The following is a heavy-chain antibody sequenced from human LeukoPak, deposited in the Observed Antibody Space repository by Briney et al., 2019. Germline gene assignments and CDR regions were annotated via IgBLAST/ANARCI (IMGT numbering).Heavy chain of an antibody. J-gene: IGHJ4*02. CDR1: GYTFTGYY. Sequence: ASVKVSCKASGYTFTGYYMHWVRQAPGQGLEWMGWINPNSGGTNYAQKFQGRVTMTRDTSISTAYMELSRLRSDDTAVYYCATPPMGDDYGDYAVDYWGQGTLVTVSS. CDR3: ATPPMGDDYGDYAVDY. D-gene: IGHD4-17*01. V-gene: IGHV1-2*02. CDR2: INPNSGGT.